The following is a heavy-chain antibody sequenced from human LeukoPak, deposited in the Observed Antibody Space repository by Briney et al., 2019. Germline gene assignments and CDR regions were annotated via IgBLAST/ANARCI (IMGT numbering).Heavy chain of an antibody. CDR2: INPNSGGT. J-gene: IGHJ4*02. V-gene: IGHV1-2*02. D-gene: IGHD3-9*01. CDR1: GFTFSSYG. CDR3: ARSPHILTGENFDF. Sequence: GGSLRLSCAASGFTFSSYGMHWVRQAPGQGLEWMGWINPNSGGTNYAQKFQDRVSMTRDTSISTAYMQLSRLRSDDTAVYYCARSPHILTGENFDFWGQGTLLTVSS.